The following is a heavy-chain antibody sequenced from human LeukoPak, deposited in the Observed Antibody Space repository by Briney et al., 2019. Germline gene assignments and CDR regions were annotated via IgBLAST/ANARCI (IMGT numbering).Heavy chain of an antibody. V-gene: IGHV4-34*01. CDR3: ARQSGFLSTFDY. CDR2: IYYSGTA. D-gene: IGHD5/OR15-5a*01. CDR1: GGSFSGYY. J-gene: IGHJ4*02. Sequence: LSETLSLTCAVYGGSFSGYYWSWIRQPPGKRLEWIGSIYYSGTAYYNPSLRSRVTISVDKSKNQFSVKLTSVTAADTAVYYCARQSGFLSTFDYWGQGTLVTVSS.